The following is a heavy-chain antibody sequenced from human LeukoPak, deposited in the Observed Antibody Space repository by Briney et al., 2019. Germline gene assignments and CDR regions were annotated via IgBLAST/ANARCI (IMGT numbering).Heavy chain of an antibody. CDR3: ARDAIHKDYYDSSGYEDY. CDR2: IYYSGTT. V-gene: IGHV4-59*01. J-gene: IGHJ4*02. Sequence: SETLSLTCTVSGGSISGSYWSWIRQPPGKGLDYIGYIYYSGTTNYSPSLKSRVTISLNMSKNQFSLKLSSVTAADTAVYYCARDAIHKDYYDSSGYEDYWGQGTLVTVSS. D-gene: IGHD3-22*01. CDR1: GGSISGSY.